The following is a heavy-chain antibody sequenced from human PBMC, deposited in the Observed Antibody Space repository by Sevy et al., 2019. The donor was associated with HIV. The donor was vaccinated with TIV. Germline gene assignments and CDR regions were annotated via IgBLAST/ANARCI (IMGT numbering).Heavy chain of an antibody. Sequence: SETLSLTCTVSGGSITSLYWNWIRQPPGKGLEWLANVYYNGHINYNPSLKSPVTLSLDTSKNQFSLRLSSVTAADTGMYYCAGGNAWGRGYSWGQGTLVTVSS. CDR2: VYYNGHI. D-gene: IGHD1-26*01. V-gene: IGHV4-59*08. CDR3: AGGNAWGRGYS. CDR1: GGSITSLY. J-gene: IGHJ4*02.